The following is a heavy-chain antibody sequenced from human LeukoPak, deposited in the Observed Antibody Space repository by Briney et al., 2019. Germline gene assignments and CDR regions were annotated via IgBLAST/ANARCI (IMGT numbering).Heavy chain of an antibody. V-gene: IGHV1-69*04. Sequence: ASVKVSCKASGGTFSSYAISWVRQAPGQGLEWMGRIIPILGIANYAQKFQGRVTMTRDTSTSTVYMELSTLRSEDTAVYYCARAPEKNYWGQGTLVTVSS. CDR3: ARAPEKNY. J-gene: IGHJ4*02. D-gene: IGHD1-14*01. CDR2: IIPILGIA. CDR1: GGTFSSYA.